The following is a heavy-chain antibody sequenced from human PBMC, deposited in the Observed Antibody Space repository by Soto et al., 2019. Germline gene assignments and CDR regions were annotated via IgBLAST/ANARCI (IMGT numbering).Heavy chain of an antibody. CDR2: ISAYNGNT. V-gene: IGHV1-18*01. CDR3: ARDLAVGLVDY. D-gene: IGHD6-19*01. CDR1: GYTFTSYG. J-gene: IGHJ4*02. Sequence: QVQLVQSGAEVKKPGASVKVSCKASGYTFTSYGIIWVRQAPGQGLEWMGWISAYNGNTKYAQKLQGRVTMTTDTTTSNAYMEVRRLRSDDTAVYYRARDLAVGLVDYWGQGTLVTVSS.